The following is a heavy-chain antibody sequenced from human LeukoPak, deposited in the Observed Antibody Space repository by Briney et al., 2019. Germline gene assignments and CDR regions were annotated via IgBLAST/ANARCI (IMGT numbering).Heavy chain of an antibody. J-gene: IGHJ4*02. V-gene: IGHV3-23*01. Sequence: GGSLRLSCAASGFTFSSYAMTWVRQAPGKRLGWVSAITGDGANTYYADSVKGRFTISRDNSKNTLYLQMNSLRAEDTAIYYCAKLIPTVDCSRTSCYGFDYWGQGTLVTVSS. D-gene: IGHD2-2*01. CDR3: AKLIPTVDCSRTSCYGFDY. CDR2: ITGDGANT. CDR1: GFTFSSYA.